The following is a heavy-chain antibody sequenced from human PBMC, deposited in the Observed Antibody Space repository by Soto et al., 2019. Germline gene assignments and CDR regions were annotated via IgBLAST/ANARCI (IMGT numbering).Heavy chain of an antibody. J-gene: IGHJ4*02. Sequence: QEQLVQSGAEGKKPGASVVVSCKASGYTFTDYYFHWVRQAPGQGLEWMGWINPNDGDTNYAQKFQGRVTMTRDTSISTAYVELSSLRSDDTAVYYCATVPAAALKEDYWGQGTLVTVSS. CDR2: INPNDGDT. V-gene: IGHV1-2*02. D-gene: IGHD6-13*01. CDR3: ATVPAAALKEDY. CDR1: GYTFTDYY.